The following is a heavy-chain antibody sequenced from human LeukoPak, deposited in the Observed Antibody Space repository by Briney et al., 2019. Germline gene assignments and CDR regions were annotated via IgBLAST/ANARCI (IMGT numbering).Heavy chain of an antibody. CDR2: INHSGST. CDR1: GGSFSGYY. CDR3: ARRARGYCSGGSCKNFDY. J-gene: IGHJ4*02. V-gene: IGHV4-34*01. Sequence: PSETLSLTCAVYGGSFSGYYWSWIRQPPGKGLEWIGEINHSGSTNYNPSLKSRVTISVDTSKNQFSLKLSSVTAADTAVYYCARRARGYCSGGSCKNFDYWGQGTLVTVSS. D-gene: IGHD2-15*01.